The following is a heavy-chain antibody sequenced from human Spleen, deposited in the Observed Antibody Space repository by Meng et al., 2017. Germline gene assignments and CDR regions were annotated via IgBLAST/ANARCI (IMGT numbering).Heavy chain of an antibody. D-gene: IGHD5-18*01. CDR1: VGSISSSSYY. CDR2: IYYSGST. CDR3: ARHQDGYSWSY. Sequence: QLQLPESGPGLFKPSETRSLTCTVSVGSISSSSYYWGWIRQPPGKGLEWIGSIYYSGSTYYNPSLKSRVTISVETSKNQFSLKLGSVTAADTAVYYCARHQDGYSWSYWGQGTLVTVSS. V-gene: IGHV4-39*01. J-gene: IGHJ4*02.